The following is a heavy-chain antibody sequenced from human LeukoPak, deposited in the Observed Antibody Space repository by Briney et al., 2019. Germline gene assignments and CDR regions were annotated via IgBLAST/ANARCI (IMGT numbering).Heavy chain of an antibody. J-gene: IGHJ5*02. CDR3: AYARGELLWFDP. V-gene: IGHV1-2*02. CDR2: INPNSGGT. Sequence: ASVKVSCKASGGTFSSYAISWVRQAPGQGLEWMGWINPNSGGTNYAQKFQGRVTMTRDTSISTAYMELSRLRSDDTAVYYCAYARGELLWFDPWGQGTLVTVSS. D-gene: IGHD1-26*01. CDR1: GGTFSSYA.